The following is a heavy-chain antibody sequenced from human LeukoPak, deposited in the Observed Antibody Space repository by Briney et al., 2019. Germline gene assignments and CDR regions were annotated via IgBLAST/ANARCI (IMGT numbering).Heavy chain of an antibody. V-gene: IGHV3-30-3*01. CDR2: ISYDGSNK. Sequence: PGGSLRLSCAASGFTFSSYAMHWVRQAPGKGLEWVAVISYDGSNKYYADSVKGRFTISRDNSKNTLYLQMNSLRAEDTAVYYCARDHRLIMKGLRSDPWGQGTLVTVSS. D-gene: IGHD3-16*01. CDR3: ARDHRLIMKGLRSDP. J-gene: IGHJ5*02. CDR1: GFTFSSYA.